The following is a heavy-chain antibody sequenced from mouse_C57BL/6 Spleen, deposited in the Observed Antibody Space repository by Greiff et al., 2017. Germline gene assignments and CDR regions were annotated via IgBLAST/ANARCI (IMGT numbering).Heavy chain of an antibody. CDR2: IWTGGGT. D-gene: IGHD1-1*01. CDR1: GFSLTSYA. V-gene: IGHV2-9-1*01. J-gene: IGHJ1*03. CDR3: ARNGDYGSTYWYFDV. Sequence: VQRVESGPGLVAPSQRLSITCTVSGFSLTSYAISWVRQPPGKGLEWLGVIWTGGGTNYNSALKSRLSISKDNSKSQVFLKMNSLQTDDTARYYCARNGDYGSTYWYFDVWGTGTTVTVSS.